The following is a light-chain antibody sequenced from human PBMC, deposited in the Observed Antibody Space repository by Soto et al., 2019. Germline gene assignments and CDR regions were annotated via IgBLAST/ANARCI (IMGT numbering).Light chain of an antibody. CDR3: QQYGGAPPEYP. CDR1: QTVSGSH. V-gene: IGKV3-20*01. CDR2: GAS. J-gene: IGKJ2*01. Sequence: IVLTQSPGTLSLSPGKRATLSCRASQTVSGSHLAWYQQKPGQAPRLIIYGASTRPTGIPDRFSGSGSGTDFTLTITRLEPEDFAVYYCQQYGGAPPEYPFGQGTKLEIK.